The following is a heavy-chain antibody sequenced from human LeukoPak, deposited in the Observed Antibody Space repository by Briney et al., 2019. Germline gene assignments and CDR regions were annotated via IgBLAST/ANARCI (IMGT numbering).Heavy chain of an antibody. J-gene: IGHJ5*02. CDR3: ARDGVEFYNWFDP. CDR1: GFTFSSYW. Sequence: GGSLRLSCAASGFTFSSYWMHWVRQAPGKGLVWVSRINSDGSSTTYADSVKGRFTISRDNAKNTLYLQMNSLRAEDTAVYYCARDGVEFYNWFDPWGQGTLVTVSS. CDR2: INSDGSST. V-gene: IGHV3-74*01. D-gene: IGHD2-21*01.